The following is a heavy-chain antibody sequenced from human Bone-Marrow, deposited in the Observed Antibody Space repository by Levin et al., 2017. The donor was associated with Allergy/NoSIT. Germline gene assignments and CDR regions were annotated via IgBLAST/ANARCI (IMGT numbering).Heavy chain of an antibody. V-gene: IGHV3-21*06. D-gene: IGHD2-15*01. J-gene: IGHJ4*02. CDR1: GFIFNSYS. CDR3: VRDHCSGGNCYSPFDF. CDR2: ISGSGDSV. Sequence: PSQTLSLTCAASGFIFNSYSMNWVRQAPGKGLEWVSSISGSGDSVFYTNSLKGRFTISRDNAMNSLYLEMNSLRAEDTAVYYCVRDHCSGGNCYSPFDFWGQGTLVTVSS.